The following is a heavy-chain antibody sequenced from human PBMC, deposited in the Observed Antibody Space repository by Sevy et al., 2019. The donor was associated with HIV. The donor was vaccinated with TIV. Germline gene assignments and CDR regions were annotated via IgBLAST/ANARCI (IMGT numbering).Heavy chain of an antibody. D-gene: IGHD4-17*01. CDR1: GYTFTSYG. V-gene: IGHV1-18*01. Sequence: ASVKVSCKASGYTFTSYGISWVRQAPGQGLEWMGWISAYNGNTNYAQKLQGRVTMTTDTSTSTAYMELRSLRSDDTAVYYWAGDHDGDYNAYYYYGMDVWGQGTTVTVSS. J-gene: IGHJ6*02. CDR2: ISAYNGNT. CDR3: AGDHDGDYNAYYYYGMDV.